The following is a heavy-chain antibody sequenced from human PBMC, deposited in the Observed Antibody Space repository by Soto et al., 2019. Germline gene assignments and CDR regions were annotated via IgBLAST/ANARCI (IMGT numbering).Heavy chain of an antibody. CDR2: IYYSGST. V-gene: IGHV4-39*01. CDR3: SVQYCGGDCSNYYYYGMDV. D-gene: IGHD2-21*02. Sequence: SETLSLTCTVSGGSISSSSYYWGWIRQPPEKGLEWIGSIYYSGSTYYNPSLKSRVTISVDTSKNQFSLKLSSVTAADTAVYYCSVQYCGGDCSNYYYYGMDVWGQGTTVTVSS. J-gene: IGHJ6*02. CDR1: GGSISSSSYY.